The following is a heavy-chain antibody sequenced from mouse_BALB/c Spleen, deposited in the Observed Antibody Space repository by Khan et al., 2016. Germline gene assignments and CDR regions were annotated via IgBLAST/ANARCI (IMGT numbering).Heavy chain of an antibody. CDR3: TRSPTATRYFDV. D-gene: IGHD1-2*01. CDR2: IRYSGST. J-gene: IGHJ1*01. CDR1: GYSITSDYA. Sequence: EVKLLESGPGLVKPSQSLSLTCTVTGYSITSDYAWHWIRQFPGNKLEWMGYIRYSGSTTYNPSLKSRISIPRDNSKNQFFLQLYSVTTEDTATFYCTRSPTATRYFDVWGAGTTVTVSS. V-gene: IGHV3-2*02.